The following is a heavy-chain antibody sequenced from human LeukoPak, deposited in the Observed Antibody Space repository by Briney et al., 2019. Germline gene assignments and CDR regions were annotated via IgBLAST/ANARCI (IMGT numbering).Heavy chain of an antibody. CDR2: IKEDGSEK. V-gene: IGHV3-7*01. CDR3: ARAFS. J-gene: IGHJ5*02. Sequence: GRSLRLSCAASRFTFSSYGMHWVRQAPGKGLEWVANIKEDGSEKSYVDSVKGRFTISRDNAKNSLYLQMNSLRAEDTAVYYCARAFSWGQGTLVTVSS. CDR1: RFTFSSYG. D-gene: IGHD3-16*01.